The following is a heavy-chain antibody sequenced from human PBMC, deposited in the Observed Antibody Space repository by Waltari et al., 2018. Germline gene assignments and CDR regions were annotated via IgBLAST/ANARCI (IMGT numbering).Heavy chain of an antibody. J-gene: IGHJ6*02. Sequence: QVHLQESGPGLVTPSETLSLTCSVSGDPFDSYYLVGIRPPPGKGLEGRGYIYYSGTATYNPSLKSRLTMAVDTSKNQFSLKMNSLTAADTATYYCAGERGGAQVGYYGIDVWGQGTTVTVSS. CDR1: GDPFDSYY. D-gene: IGHD2-15*01. CDR2: IYYSGTA. V-gene: IGHV4-59*01. CDR3: AGERGGAQVGYYGIDV.